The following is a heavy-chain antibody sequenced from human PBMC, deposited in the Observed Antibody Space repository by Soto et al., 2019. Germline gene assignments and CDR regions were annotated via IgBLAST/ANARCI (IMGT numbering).Heavy chain of an antibody. V-gene: IGHV3-33*01. J-gene: IGHJ5*02. D-gene: IGHD6-19*01. Sequence: GGSLRLSCAASGFTFSSYGTHWIRQAPGKGLEWVAVIWYDGSNKYYADSVKGRFTISRDNSKNTLYLQMNSLRAEDTAVYYCARAYPGIAVAGPNNWFDPWGQGTLVTVSS. CDR3: ARAYPGIAVAGPNNWFDP. CDR2: IWYDGSNK. CDR1: GFTFSSYG.